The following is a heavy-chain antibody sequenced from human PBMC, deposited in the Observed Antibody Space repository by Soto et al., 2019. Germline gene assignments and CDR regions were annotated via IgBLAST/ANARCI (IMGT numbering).Heavy chain of an antibody. CDR1: GGSISSGDHY. Sequence: SETLSLTCTVSGGSISSGDHYWSCIRQPPGKGLEWSGYIYYSGSTDYNPSLKSRVTISVDTSKNQFSLKLSSVTAAATAVYSCARYLPLSGYYVLICGQGTMVPVS. V-gene: IGHV4-30-4*01. CDR3: ARYLPLSGYYVLI. J-gene: IGHJ3*02. CDR2: IYYSGST. D-gene: IGHD3-10*02.